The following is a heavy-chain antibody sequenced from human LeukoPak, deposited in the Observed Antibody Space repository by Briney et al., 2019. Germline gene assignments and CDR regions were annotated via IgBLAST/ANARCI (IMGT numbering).Heavy chain of an antibody. CDR1: GFTFSSYS. D-gene: IGHD2-15*01. Sequence: GGSLRLSCAASGFTFSSYSMNWVRQAPGKGLEWVSSISTSSSYIYYADSVKGRFTMSRDNAKNSLYLQMNSLRAEDTAVYYCARDRESYCTGGSCYSTGDYWGQGTLVTVSS. CDR3: ARDRESYCTGGSCYSTGDY. CDR2: ISTSSSYI. J-gene: IGHJ4*02. V-gene: IGHV3-21*01.